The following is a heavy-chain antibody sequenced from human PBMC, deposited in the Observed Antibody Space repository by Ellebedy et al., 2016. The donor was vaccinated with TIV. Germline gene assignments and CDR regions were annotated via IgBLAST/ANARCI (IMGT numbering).Heavy chain of an antibody. D-gene: IGHD5-18*01. J-gene: IGHJ4*02. CDR1: GFTFSSYS. CDR2: IYSGGST. Sequence: GESLKISCAASGFTFSSYSMNWVRQAPGKGLEWVSVIYSGGSTYYADSVKGRFTISRDNSKNTLYLQMNSLRAEDTAVYYCAKSKREYSYGSSDFDYWGQGTLVTVSS. CDR3: AKSKREYSYGSSDFDY. V-gene: IGHV3-53*01.